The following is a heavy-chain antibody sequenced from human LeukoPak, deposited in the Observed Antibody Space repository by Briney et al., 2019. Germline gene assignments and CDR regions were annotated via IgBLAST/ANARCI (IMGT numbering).Heavy chain of an antibody. Sequence: PSETLSLTCTVSDDSITIYYWTWIRQPPGKGLEWIGYIDHTGSTNYNPSLNSRVTISRDTSKNHFSLELSSVTAADTAVYYCARDGYSSGYYFDYWGQGTLVTVSS. CDR1: DDSITIYY. D-gene: IGHD3-22*01. CDR2: IDHTGST. CDR3: ARDGYSSGYYFDY. J-gene: IGHJ4*02. V-gene: IGHV4-59*12.